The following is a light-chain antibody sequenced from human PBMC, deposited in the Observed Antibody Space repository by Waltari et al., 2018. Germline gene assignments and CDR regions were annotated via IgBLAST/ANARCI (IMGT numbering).Light chain of an antibody. V-gene: IGLV1-47*01. CDR1: SSNIGKNL. J-gene: IGLJ3*02. Sequence: QSVLTQPPSASGTPGQSVTISCSGSSSNIGKNLAYWYQQVPGRAPKLLVYRTSRRPSGVPERFSGSKSGTSASLVISGLRSEDEADYYCAAWDDSLSGPWVFGGGTKLTV. CDR2: RTS. CDR3: AAWDDSLSGPWV.